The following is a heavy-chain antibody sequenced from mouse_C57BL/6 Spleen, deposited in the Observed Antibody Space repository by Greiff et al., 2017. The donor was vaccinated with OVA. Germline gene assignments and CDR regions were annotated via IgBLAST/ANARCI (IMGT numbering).Heavy chain of an antibody. CDR2: ISNGGGST. V-gene: IGHV5-12*01. CDR3: ARGYYTPYSFGY. D-gene: IGHD2-12*01. CDR1: GFTFSDYY. J-gene: IGHJ2*01. Sequence: EVQVVESGGGLVQPGGSLKLSCAASGFTFSDYYMYWVRQTPEKRLEWVAYISNGGGSTYYPDTVKGRFTISRDNAKNTLYLQMSRLKSEDTAMYYCARGYYTPYSFGYWGQGTTLTVSS.